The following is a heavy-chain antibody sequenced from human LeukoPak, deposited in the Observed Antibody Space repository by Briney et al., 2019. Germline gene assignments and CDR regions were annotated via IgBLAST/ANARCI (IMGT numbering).Heavy chain of an antibody. Sequence: GGSLRLSCAASGFTFSSYSMNWVRQAPGKGLEWVSSISSSSSYIYYADSVKGRFTISRDNAKNSLYLQMNSLRAEDTAVYYCARDPPTVTTKYLSYYYYMDVWGKGTPVTVSS. J-gene: IGHJ6*03. V-gene: IGHV3-21*01. D-gene: IGHD4-11*01. CDR3: ARDPPTVTTKYLSYYYYMDV. CDR2: ISSSSSYI. CDR1: GFTFSSYS.